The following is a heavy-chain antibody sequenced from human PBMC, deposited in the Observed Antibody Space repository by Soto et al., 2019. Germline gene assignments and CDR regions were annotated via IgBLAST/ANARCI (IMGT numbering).Heavy chain of an antibody. Sequence: GASLKISCKGSGYSFTSYWIGWVRQMPGKGLEWMGIIYPGDSDTRYSPSLQGQVTISAHKSISTAYLQWSSLKASDTAMYYCARLEGKPHSSPVYCNYYGMVVWGQGTTVTGSS. D-gene: IGHD1-1*01. V-gene: IGHV5-51*01. CDR3: ARLEGKPHSSPVYCNYYGMVV. CDR2: IYPGDSDT. CDR1: GYSFTSYW. J-gene: IGHJ6*02.